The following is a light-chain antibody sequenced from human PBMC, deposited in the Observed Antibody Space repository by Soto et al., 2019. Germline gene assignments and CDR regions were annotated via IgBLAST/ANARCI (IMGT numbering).Light chain of an antibody. CDR3: SSYAGSNNVV. Sequence: QSVLTQPPSASGSPGQSVTISCTGASSDVGAYAYVSWYQQRPGKAPKLMIYEVSKQPSGVPDRFSGSKSGNMASLTVSGLQAEDEAEYYCSSYAGSNNVVFGGGTQLTVL. V-gene: IGLV2-8*01. CDR2: EVS. CDR1: SSDVGAYAY. J-gene: IGLJ2*01.